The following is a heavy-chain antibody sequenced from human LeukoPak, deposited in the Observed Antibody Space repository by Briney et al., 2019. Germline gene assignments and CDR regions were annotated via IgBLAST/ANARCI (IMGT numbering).Heavy chain of an antibody. V-gene: IGHV4-59*01. D-gene: IGHD1-26*01. CDR3: ARDNWGATDY. Sequence: PSETLSLTCTVSGGSISSYYWSWIRQPPGEGLEWIGYIYYSGSTNYNPSLKSRVTISVDTSKNQFSLKLSSVTAADTAVYYCARDNWGATDYWGQGTLVTVSS. CDR1: GGSISSYY. CDR2: IYYSGST. J-gene: IGHJ4*02.